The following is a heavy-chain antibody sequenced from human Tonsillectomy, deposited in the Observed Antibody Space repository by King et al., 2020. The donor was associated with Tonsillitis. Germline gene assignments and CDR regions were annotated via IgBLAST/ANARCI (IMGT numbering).Heavy chain of an antibody. CDR1: GFTFSGSA. CDR2: IRSKANSYAT. CDR3: TSHHGYSYGSFDY. V-gene: IGHV3-73*01. Sequence: VQLVESGGGLVQPGGSLKLSCAASGFTFSGSAMHWVRLASGKGLEWVGRIRSKANSYATAYAASVKGRFTISRDDSKNTSYLQMNSLKTEDTAVYYCTSHHGYSYGSFDYWGQGTLVTVSS. J-gene: IGHJ4*02. D-gene: IGHD5-18*01.